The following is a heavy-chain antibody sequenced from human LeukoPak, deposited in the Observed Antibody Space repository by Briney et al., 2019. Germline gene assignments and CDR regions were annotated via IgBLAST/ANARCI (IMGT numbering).Heavy chain of an antibody. Sequence: GGSLRLSCAASGLTFSSYSMNWVRQAPGKGLEWVSSISSSSSYIYYADSVKGRFTISGDNAKNSLYLQMNSLRAEDTAVYYCARDGYYDSSLDYWGQGTLVTVSS. CDR3: ARDGYYDSSLDY. CDR1: GLTFSSYS. V-gene: IGHV3-21*01. CDR2: ISSSSSYI. J-gene: IGHJ4*02. D-gene: IGHD3-22*01.